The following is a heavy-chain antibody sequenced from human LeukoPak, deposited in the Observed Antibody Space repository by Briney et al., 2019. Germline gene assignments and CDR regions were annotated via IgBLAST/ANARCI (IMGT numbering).Heavy chain of an antibody. V-gene: IGHV4-4*07. Sequence: SETLSLTCTVSGGSINSYFWSWIRQPAGQGLEWIGRIYISGSTNYNPFLKSRVHMSVDTSKNQFSLKLNSMTAAATAVHYCARESGRERYFDYWVQGTLVTVSS. CDR2: IYISGST. J-gene: IGHJ4*02. CDR3: ARESGRERYFDY. D-gene: IGHD3-10*01. CDR1: GGSINSYF.